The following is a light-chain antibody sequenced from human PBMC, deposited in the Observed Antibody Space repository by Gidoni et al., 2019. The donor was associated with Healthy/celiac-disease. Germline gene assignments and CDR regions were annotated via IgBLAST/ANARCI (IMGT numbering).Light chain of an antibody. J-gene: IGKJ2*01. CDR2: DAS. V-gene: IGKV3-11*01. Sequence: IVLTQSPATLSLSPGVRATLSCRASQSVSSYLAWYQQKPGQAPRLLIYDASNRATGIPARFSGSGSGTDFTLTISSLEPEDFAVYYCQQRRNWPPYTFGQGTKLEIK. CDR3: QQRRNWPPYT. CDR1: QSVSSY.